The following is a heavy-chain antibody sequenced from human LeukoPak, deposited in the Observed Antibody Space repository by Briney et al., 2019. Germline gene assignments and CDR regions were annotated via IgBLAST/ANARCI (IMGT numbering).Heavy chain of an antibody. D-gene: IGHD2-2*01. V-gene: IGHV3-23*01. CDR2: ITGSGDTT. CDR1: GFTFSNYA. J-gene: IGHJ4*02. Sequence: GGSLRLSCAASGFTFSNYAMSWVRQAPGKGLEWVSAITGSGDTTYYAHPVKGRFTISRDNSKNTVYLQMNSLRAEDTAVYYRANRRCTSSSCYLEYWGQGTLVTVSS. CDR3: ANRRCTSSSCYLEY.